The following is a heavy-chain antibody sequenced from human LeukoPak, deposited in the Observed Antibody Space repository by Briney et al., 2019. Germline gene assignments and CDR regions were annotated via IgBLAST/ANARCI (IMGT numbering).Heavy chain of an antibody. CDR3: ARDPRVGYGPLYYFDY. V-gene: IGHV3-30*04. Sequence: QAGGSLRLSCAASGFTFSSYAMHWVRQAPGKGLEWVAVISYDGSNKYYADSVKGRFTISRDNSKNTLYLQMNSLRAEDTAVYYCARDPRVGYGPLYYFDYWGQGTLVTVSS. CDR1: GFTFSSYA. D-gene: IGHD5-18*01. CDR2: ISYDGSNK. J-gene: IGHJ4*02.